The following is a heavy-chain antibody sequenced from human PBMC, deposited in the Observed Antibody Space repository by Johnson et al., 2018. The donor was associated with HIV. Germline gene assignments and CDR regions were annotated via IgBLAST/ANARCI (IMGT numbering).Heavy chain of an antibody. CDR2: INSDGSST. V-gene: IGHV3-74*01. D-gene: IGHD3-22*01. Sequence: VQLVESGGGLVQPGGSLRLSCGASGFTFSNYWMQWVRQAPGKGLVWVSRINSDGSSTSYAASVKGRFTISRDNAKNTLYLQMNSLRAEDTAVYYCARDLHDSRGYYDEGDAFDIWGQGTMVTVSS. CDR1: GFTFSNYW. J-gene: IGHJ3*02. CDR3: ARDLHDSRGYYDEGDAFDI.